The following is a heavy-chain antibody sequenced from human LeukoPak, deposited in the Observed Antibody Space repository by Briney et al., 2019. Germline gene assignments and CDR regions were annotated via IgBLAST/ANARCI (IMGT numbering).Heavy chain of an antibody. V-gene: IGHV3-30*03. J-gene: IGHJ4*02. Sequence: GGSLRLSCAASGFTFSDYYMSWIRQAPGKGLEWVAVISYDGSNKYYADSVKGRFTISRDNSKNTLYLQMDSLRAEDTAVYYCASLSGSYARWGQGTLVTVSS. D-gene: IGHD1-26*01. CDR1: GFTFSDYY. CDR3: ASLSGSYAR. CDR2: ISYDGSNK.